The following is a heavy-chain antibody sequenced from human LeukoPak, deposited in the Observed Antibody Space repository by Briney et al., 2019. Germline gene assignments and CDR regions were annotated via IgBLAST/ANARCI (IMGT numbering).Heavy chain of an antibody. Sequence: ASVKVSCKASGYTFTNYGISWVRQAPGQGLEWMGWISTNSDIRTYAQTLQGRFTMTTDTATTTAYMELNNLTFDDTAVYYCARDWDAMNNCFDPWGEGTPVTVSS. J-gene: IGHJ5*02. CDR2: ISTNSDIR. CDR3: ARDWDAMNNCFDP. D-gene: IGHD1-26*01. CDR1: GYTFTNYG. V-gene: IGHV1-18*01.